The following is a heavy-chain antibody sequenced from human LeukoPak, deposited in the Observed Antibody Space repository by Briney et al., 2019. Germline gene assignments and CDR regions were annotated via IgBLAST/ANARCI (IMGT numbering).Heavy chain of an antibody. V-gene: IGHV3-23*01. CDR2: INSNGGST. CDR1: GFTFSTYS. Sequence: GGSLRLSCAASGFTFSTYSMNWVRQAPGKGLEWVSTINSNGGSTYYASSVKGRFSISRDNFRNTLYLRVSSLRAEDTAVYYCEPPLQFLESWGQGTMVIVSS. CDR3: EPPLQFLES. D-gene: IGHD3-3*01. J-gene: IGHJ5*02.